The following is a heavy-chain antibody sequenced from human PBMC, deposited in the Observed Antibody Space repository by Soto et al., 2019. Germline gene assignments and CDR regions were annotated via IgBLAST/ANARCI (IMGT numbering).Heavy chain of an antibody. V-gene: IGHV4-4*07. J-gene: IGHJ5*02. CDR1: GGSMSSYY. CDR2: VYSSGGT. Sequence: ETLSVTGTVSGGSMSSYYWTWIRQPAGKGLEWIGRVYSSGGTHYNPSLKSRVTISLDTSKNQFSLRLLSVTDADTAVYYCARGQRFSDWFDPWGQGTLVTVSS. D-gene: IGHD3-3*01. CDR3: ARGQRFSDWFDP.